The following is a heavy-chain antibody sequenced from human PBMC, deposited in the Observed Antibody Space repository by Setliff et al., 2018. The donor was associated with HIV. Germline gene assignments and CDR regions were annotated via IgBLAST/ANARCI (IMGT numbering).Heavy chain of an antibody. V-gene: IGHV1-18*01. Sequence: ASVKVSCKASGYNFTSYGISWVRQAPGQGLEWMGWISADSGNTNYAQKLKGRVTMTTDTSTSTAYMELRSLRSDDTAVYFCARVAWYYSFWSGLGDAFDIWGQGTMVTVSS. CDR2: ISADSGNT. CDR3: ARVAWYYSFWSGLGDAFDI. J-gene: IGHJ3*02. D-gene: IGHD3-3*01. CDR1: GYNFTSYG.